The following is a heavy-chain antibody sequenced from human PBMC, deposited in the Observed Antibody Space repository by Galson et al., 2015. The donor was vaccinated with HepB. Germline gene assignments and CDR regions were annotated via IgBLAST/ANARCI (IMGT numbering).Heavy chain of an antibody. CDR1: GFTFTRSG. D-gene: IGHD2-21*01. J-gene: IGHJ3*01. CDR3: ARNRDLILIKSSDAFDV. V-gene: IGHV1-18*04. Sequence: SVKVSCKASGFTFTRSGITWVRQAPGQGLAWMGWISAYNGHTRYAQEWQGRIFLTTDATTETADLELRSLTTDDTATYYCARNRDLILIKSSDAFDVWGQGSMVIVSS. CDR2: ISAYNGHT.